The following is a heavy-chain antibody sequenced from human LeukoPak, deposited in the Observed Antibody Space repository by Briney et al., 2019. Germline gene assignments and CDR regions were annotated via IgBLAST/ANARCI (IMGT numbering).Heavy chain of an antibody. CDR1: GGSISSYY. CDR2: IYYSGST. D-gene: IGHD2-21*02. J-gene: IGHJ5*02. V-gene: IGHV4-59*08. Sequence: PSETLSLTCTVSGGSISSYYWSWIRQPPGKGLEWIGYIYYSGSTNYSPSLKSRVTISVDTSKNQFSLKLSSVTAADTAVYYCARRVGCGGDCSGWFDPWGQGTLVTVSS. CDR3: ARRVGCGGDCSGWFDP.